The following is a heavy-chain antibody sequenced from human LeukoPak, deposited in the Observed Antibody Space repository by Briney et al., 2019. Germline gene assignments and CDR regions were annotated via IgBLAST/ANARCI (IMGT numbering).Heavy chain of an antibody. Sequence: GGCLILSCAASGFTFSSYSMTWVRQAPGKGLEWVSYIITSSGTIYYADSVKGRFTISRDNSKNTLYLQMNILRAEDTAVYYCAKDYYLGSSWYVGVFDYWGQGTLVTVSS. CDR2: IITSSGTI. D-gene: IGHD6-13*01. CDR1: GFTFSSYS. CDR3: AKDYYLGSSWYVGVFDY. V-gene: IGHV3-48*01. J-gene: IGHJ4*02.